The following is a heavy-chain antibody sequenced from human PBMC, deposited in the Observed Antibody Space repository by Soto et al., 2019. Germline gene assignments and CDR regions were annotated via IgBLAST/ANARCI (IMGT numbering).Heavy chain of an antibody. CDR3: AKSSELWELLRHYYYGMDV. Sequence: PVGSLRLSCAASGFTFSSYAMSWVRQAPGKGLEWVSAISGSGGSTYYADSVKGRFTISRDNSKNTLYLQMNSLRAEDTAVYYCAKSSELWELLRHYYYGMDVWGQGTTVTVSS. V-gene: IGHV3-23*01. CDR2: ISGSGGST. D-gene: IGHD1-26*01. CDR1: GFTFSSYA. J-gene: IGHJ6*02.